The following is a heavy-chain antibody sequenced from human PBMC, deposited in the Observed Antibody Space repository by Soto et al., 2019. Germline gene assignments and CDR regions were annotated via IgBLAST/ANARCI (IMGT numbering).Heavy chain of an antibody. CDR3: AGSRVDIVALSRFDY. Sequence: SETLSLTCTVSGGSISSYYWSWIRQPPGKGLEWIGHIYYSGSTNYNPSLKSRVTISVDTSKNQFSLKLSSVTAADTAVYYCAGSRVDIVALSRFDYWGQGTLVTVSS. J-gene: IGHJ4*02. CDR1: GGSISSYY. CDR2: IYYSGST. V-gene: IGHV4-59*08. D-gene: IGHD5-12*01.